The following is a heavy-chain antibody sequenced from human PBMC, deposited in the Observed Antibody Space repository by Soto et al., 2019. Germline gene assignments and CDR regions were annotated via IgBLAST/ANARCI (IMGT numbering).Heavy chain of an antibody. CDR3: ARDACRGGSCYNLRYFDL. CDR2: IYSGGST. CDR1: GFTVSSNY. V-gene: IGHV3-53*02. Sequence: EVQLVETGGGLIQPGGSLRLSCAASGFTVSSNYMSWVRHAPGKGLEWASVIYSGGSTYYADSVKGRFTISGDNSKNTLYLQMSGLRADDTAVYYCARDACRGGSCYNLRYFDLWCRGTLVTVSS. J-gene: IGHJ2*01. D-gene: IGHD2-15*01.